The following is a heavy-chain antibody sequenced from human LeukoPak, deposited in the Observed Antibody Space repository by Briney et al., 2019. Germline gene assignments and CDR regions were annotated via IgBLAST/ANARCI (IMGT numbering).Heavy chain of an antibody. J-gene: IGHJ4*02. V-gene: IGHV1-2*02. CDR3: ARGSVLGSGWYYFDY. CDR1: GYTFTGYY. CDR2: INPNSGGT. Sequence: ASVKVSCKASGYTFTGYYMHWVRQAPGQGLEWMGWINPNSGGTNYAQKFQGRVTMTRDTSTSTVYMELSSLRSEDTAVYYCARGSVLGSGWYYFDYWGQGTLVTVSS. D-gene: IGHD6-19*01.